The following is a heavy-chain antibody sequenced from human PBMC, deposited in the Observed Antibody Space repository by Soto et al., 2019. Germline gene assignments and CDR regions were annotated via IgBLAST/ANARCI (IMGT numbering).Heavy chain of an antibody. V-gene: IGHV5-10-1*01. D-gene: IGHD6-19*01. CDR2: IDPSDSYT. CDR1: GYSFTSYW. J-gene: IGHJ6*02. Sequence: PGESLKISCKGSGYSFTSYWISWVRQMPGKGLEWMGRIDPSDSYTNYSPSFQGHVTISADKSISTAYLQWSSLKASDTAMYYCARHRTSGWYDAHYYYGMDVWGQGTTVTVSS. CDR3: ARHRTSGWYDAHYYYGMDV.